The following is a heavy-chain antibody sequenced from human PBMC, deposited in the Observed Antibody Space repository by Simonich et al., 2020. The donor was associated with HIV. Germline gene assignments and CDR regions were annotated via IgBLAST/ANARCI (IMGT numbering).Heavy chain of an antibody. Sequence: SFIGYYAAWASQAQGKGVEWYGEINHSGRTNYNPSLKSRVTISVDTSKNQFSLKLSSVTAADTAVYYCARGFYQRLYYFDYWGQGTLVTVSS. V-gene: IGHV4-34*01. CDR2: INHSGRT. CDR3: ARGFYQRLYYFDY. CDR1: SFIGYY. D-gene: IGHD2-2*01. J-gene: IGHJ4*02.